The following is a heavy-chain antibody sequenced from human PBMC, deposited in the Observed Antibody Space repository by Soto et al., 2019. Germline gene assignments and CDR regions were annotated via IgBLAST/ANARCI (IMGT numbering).Heavy chain of an antibody. D-gene: IGHD6-6*01. CDR3: ARDLEYSSSWYYYYGLDV. J-gene: IGHJ6*02. CDR1: GFSFSDYS. CDR2: ISRSGSLN. V-gene: IGHV3-48*02. Sequence: GESLKISCAASGFSFSDYSMNWVRQAPGKGLEWLSYISRSGSLNYYADSVKGRFTISRDNAKNSLYLEMNSVRDEDTAMYYCARDLEYSSSWYYYYGLDVWGHGTTVTVSS.